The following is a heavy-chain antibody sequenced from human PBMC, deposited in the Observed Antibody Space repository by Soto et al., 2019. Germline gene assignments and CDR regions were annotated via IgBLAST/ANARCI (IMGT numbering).Heavy chain of an antibody. CDR3: AKAESSYASGWYAY. Sequence: EVQLLESGGGLVQPGGSLRLSCVASGFTFSNYAMSWVRQAPGKGLEWVSAISSAGRTYYADSVKGRFTISRDNSKNTLYLQMTSLRAEDTAVHYCAKAESSYASGWYAYWGQGPLVTVSS. CDR2: ISSAGRT. CDR1: GFTFSNYA. D-gene: IGHD6-19*01. J-gene: IGHJ4*02. V-gene: IGHV3-23*01.